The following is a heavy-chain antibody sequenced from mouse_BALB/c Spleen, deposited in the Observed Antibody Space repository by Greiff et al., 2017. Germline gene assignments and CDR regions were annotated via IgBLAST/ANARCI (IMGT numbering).Heavy chain of an antibody. J-gene: IGHJ4*01. CDR3: ARGGKGPFYAMDY. Sequence: VKLMESGPGLVAPSQSLSITCTVSGFSLTGYGVNWVRQPPGKGLEWLGMIWGDGSTDYNSALKSRLSISKDNSKSQVFLKMNSLQTDDTARYYCARGGKGPFYAMDYWGQGTSVTVSS. D-gene: IGHD1-1*02. CDR1: GFSLTGYG. CDR2: IWGDGST. V-gene: IGHV2-6-7*01.